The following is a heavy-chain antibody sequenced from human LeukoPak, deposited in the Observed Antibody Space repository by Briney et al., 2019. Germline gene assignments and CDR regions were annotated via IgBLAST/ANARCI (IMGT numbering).Heavy chain of an antibody. CDR1: GGSFSSYA. V-gene: IGHV1-69*13. CDR3: ARGRVYGAGSDYYYGMDV. CDR2: IIPIFGTA. Sequence: GASVNVSCKASGGSFSSYAISWVRQTPGQGLEWMGGIIPIFGTAKYAQKFQGRVTITADESTSTAYMELSSLRSEFTALYYGARGRVYGAGSDYYYGMDVWGQGTTVTVSS. D-gene: IGHD3-10*01. J-gene: IGHJ6*02.